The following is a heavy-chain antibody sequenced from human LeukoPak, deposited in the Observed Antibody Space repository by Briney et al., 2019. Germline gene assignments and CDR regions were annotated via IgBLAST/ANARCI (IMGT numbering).Heavy chain of an antibody. CDR1: GFSLSTSGVG. CDR3: AHSRYSSSWYSQPFDY. D-gene: IGHD6-13*01. J-gene: IGHJ4*02. V-gene: IGHV2-5*02. Sequence: SGPTLVKPTQTLTLTCTFSGFSLSTSGVGVGWISQPPGKALEWFALIYWDDDKRYSPSLKSRLTITKDTSKNQVVLTMTNMDPVDTATYYCAHSRYSSSWYSQPFDYWGQGTLVTVSS. CDR2: IYWDDDK.